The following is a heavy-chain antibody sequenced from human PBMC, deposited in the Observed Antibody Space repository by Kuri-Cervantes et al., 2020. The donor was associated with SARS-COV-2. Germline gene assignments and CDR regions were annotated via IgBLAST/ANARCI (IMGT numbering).Heavy chain of an antibody. CDR1: GFTFSSYA. CDR2: ISYDGSNK. J-gene: IGHJ4*02. V-gene: IGHV3-30-3*01. Sequence: LSLPCAASGFTFSSYAMHWVRQAPGKGLEWVAVISYDGSNKYDADSVKGRFTISRDNSKNTLYLQMNSLRAEDTAVYYCARDIAVAEVGVAYWGQGTLVTVSS. D-gene: IGHD6-19*01. CDR3: ARDIAVAEVGVAY.